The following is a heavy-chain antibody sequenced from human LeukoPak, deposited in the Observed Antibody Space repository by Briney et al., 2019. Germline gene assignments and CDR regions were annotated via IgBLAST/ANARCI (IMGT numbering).Heavy chain of an antibody. Sequence: GGSLRLSCAASGFTFSSYAMSWVRQAPGKGLEWVANIKQDGSEKYYVDSVKGRFTISRDNAKNSLHLQMNSLRSEDTAVYYCARGVVVVSAAIHYYYYGMDVWGQGTTVTVSS. CDR1: GFTFSSYA. CDR2: IKQDGSEK. J-gene: IGHJ6*02. V-gene: IGHV3-7*03. CDR3: ARGVVVVSAAIHYYYYGMDV. D-gene: IGHD2-2*02.